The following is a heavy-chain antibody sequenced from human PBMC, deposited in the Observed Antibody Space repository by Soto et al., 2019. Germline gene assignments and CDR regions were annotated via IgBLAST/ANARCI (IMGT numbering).Heavy chain of an antibody. V-gene: IGHV5-51*01. CDR2: MFPGDSDT. D-gene: IGHD6-19*01. J-gene: IGHJ6*02. Sequence: HGESLKISCKGSVYSFTTYWIGWVRQLPGQGLEWMGVMFPGDSDTRYSPSFQGQVTMSADPSTNTAYLEWSSLKAADSAMYYCARVPDSSLGTMDVWGQGTTVTVSS. CDR1: VYSFTTYW. CDR3: ARVPDSSLGTMDV.